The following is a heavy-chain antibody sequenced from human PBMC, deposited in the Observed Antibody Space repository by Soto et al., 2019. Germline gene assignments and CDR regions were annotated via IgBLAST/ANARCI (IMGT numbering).Heavy chain of an antibody. D-gene: IGHD6-19*01. Sequence: QVQLVESGGGVVQPGRSLRLSCAASGFTFSSYDMHWVRQAPGKGLEWVALIWYDGSNKYFADSVKGRFTISRDNSEKTLHLQMNGLRAEDTAVYYCARSRYQCSAYWSLDLWGRGTLVTVSS. CDR3: ARSRYQCSAYWSLDL. CDR2: IWYDGSNK. CDR1: GFTFSSYD. V-gene: IGHV3-33*01. J-gene: IGHJ2*01.